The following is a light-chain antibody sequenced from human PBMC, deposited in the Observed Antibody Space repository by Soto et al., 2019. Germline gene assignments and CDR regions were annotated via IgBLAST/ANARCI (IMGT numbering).Light chain of an antibody. CDR3: QQYNNYSA. J-gene: IGKJ1*01. CDR1: QGISTW. Sequence: DIQMTQSPSSVSASVGDRVTITCRASQGISTWLAWYQQKPGKAPKLLIYDASSLESGVPSRFSGSGSGAEFTLTISSLQPDDFATYYCQQYNNYSAFGQGTKVDIK. CDR2: DAS. V-gene: IGKV1-5*01.